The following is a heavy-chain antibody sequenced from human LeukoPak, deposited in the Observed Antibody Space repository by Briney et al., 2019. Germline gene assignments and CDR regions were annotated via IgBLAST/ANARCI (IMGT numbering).Heavy chain of an antibody. CDR3: ARARTIFGVVIIFGY. J-gene: IGHJ4*02. V-gene: IGHV1-18*01. CDR2: ISTYNENT. CDR1: GYTFTSFG. D-gene: IGHD3-3*01. Sequence: GASVKVSCKASGYTFTSFGISWVRQAPGQGLEWLGWISTYNENTNYAQKFQGRVTMTTDTSTSTACMDLRSLRSDDTAVYYCARARTIFGVVIIFGYWGQGTLVTVSS.